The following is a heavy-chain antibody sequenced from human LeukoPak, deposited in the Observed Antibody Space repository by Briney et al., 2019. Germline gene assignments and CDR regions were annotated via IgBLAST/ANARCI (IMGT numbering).Heavy chain of an antibody. J-gene: IGHJ4*02. CDR3: AKRGVVIRVILVGFHKEAYYFDS. CDR1: GITLSNYG. V-gene: IGHV3-23*01. D-gene: IGHD3-22*01. Sequence: GGSLRLSCAVSGITLSNYGMSWVRQAPGKGLEWVAGISYSGGRTNYADSVKGRLTISRDNPKNTLYLQMNRLRAEDTAVYFCAKRGVVIRVILVGFHKEAYYFDSWGQGALVTVSS. CDR2: ISYSGGRT.